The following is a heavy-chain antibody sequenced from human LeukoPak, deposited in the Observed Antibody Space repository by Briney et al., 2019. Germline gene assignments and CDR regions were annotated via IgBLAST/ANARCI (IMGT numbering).Heavy chain of an antibody. D-gene: IGHD6-19*01. J-gene: IGHJ4*02. Sequence: GSLRLSCAASGFTFSSNSMNWVRQAPGKGLEWVSSISDISDYIYNADSVKGRFTSSRDNGQNSLYLQMNSLRVEDTAVYYCATTLTRDSSGSYGALDFWGQGALVTVSS. V-gene: IGHV3-21*01. CDR2: ISDISDYI. CDR1: GFTFSSNS. CDR3: ATTLTRDSSGSYGALDF.